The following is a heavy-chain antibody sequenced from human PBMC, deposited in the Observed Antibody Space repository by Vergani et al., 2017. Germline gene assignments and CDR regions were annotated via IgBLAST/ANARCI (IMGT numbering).Heavy chain of an antibody. Sequence: QVQLQESGPGLVKPSQTLSLTCTVSGGSISSGDYYWSWIRQPPGKGLEWIGYIYYSGSTYYNPSLKSRVTISVDTSKNQFSLKLSLVTAANTAVYYCARAAEYCSGGRCCSDHLDYWGQGTLVTV. CDR3: ARAAEYCSGGRCCSDHLDY. V-gene: IGHV4-30-4*01. CDR2: IYYSGST. CDR1: GGSISSGDYY. J-gene: IGHJ4*02. D-gene: IGHD2-15*01.